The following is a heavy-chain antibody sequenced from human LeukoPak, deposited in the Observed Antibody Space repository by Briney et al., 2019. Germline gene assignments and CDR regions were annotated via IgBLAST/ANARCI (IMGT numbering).Heavy chain of an antibody. V-gene: IGHV4-59*01. J-gene: IGHJ4*02. CDR1: GGSIRSYH. CDR2: NYYSGST. D-gene: IGHD3-22*01. CDR3: ARGGGSTDYYDSSGYF. Sequence: PSETLSLTCTVSGGSIRSYHWSWIRQPRGKGLEWIGYNYYSGSTNYNPSLKSRVTISVDTSKNQFSLKLSSVTAADTAVYYCARGGGSTDYYDSSGYFWGQGTLVTVSS.